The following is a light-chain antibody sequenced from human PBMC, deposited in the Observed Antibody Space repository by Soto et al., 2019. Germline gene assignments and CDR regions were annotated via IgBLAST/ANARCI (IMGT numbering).Light chain of an antibody. CDR2: DAS. Sequence: IVLTQSPGTLSLSPGDRATLSCRASQNIGDNYLAWYQQKPGQAPRLLIHDASRRATGIPERFSGSGSGTDFTLTINRLEPEDFAVYYCQQFGRSPRFTFGPGTKVDIK. CDR3: QQFGRSPRFT. V-gene: IGKV3-20*01. J-gene: IGKJ3*01. CDR1: QNIGDNY.